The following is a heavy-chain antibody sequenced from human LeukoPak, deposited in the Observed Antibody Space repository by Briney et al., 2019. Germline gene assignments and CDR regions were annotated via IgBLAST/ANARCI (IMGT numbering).Heavy chain of an antibody. Sequence: GGSLRLSCAASGFTFSGYWMHWVRQVPEKGLVLVSRIDNGGGGTTYADSVKGRFTVSRDNAKNTLYLQMNSLRAEDTAIYYCARGGGWDTIFRVVQYMDVWGKGTTVTVSS. V-gene: IGHV3-74*01. D-gene: IGHD3-3*01. CDR1: GFTFSGYW. CDR3: ARGGGWDTIFRVVQYMDV. CDR2: IDNGGGGT. J-gene: IGHJ6*03.